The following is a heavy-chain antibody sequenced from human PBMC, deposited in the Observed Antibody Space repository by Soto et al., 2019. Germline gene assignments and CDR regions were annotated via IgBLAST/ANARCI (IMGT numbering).Heavy chain of an antibody. D-gene: IGHD2-21*02. V-gene: IGHV1-46*01. J-gene: IGHJ1*01. CDR1: GYSFTDYE. Sequence: QVHLVQSGAEVKKPGASVKVSCKASGYSFTDYELQWVRQAPGQGLELMGIINPLGGSTGYAQKFQGRLTMTRDTSANTVYMALSGLRSEDTAVYYCARVESCGGDCYYFQHWGQGTLVAVSS. CDR2: INPLGGST. CDR3: ARVESCGGDCYYFQH.